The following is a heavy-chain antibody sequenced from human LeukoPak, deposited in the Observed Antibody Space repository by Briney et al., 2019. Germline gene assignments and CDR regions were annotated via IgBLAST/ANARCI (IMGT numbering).Heavy chain of an antibody. V-gene: IGHV1-2*06. J-gene: IGHJ4*02. Sequence: ASVKVSCKASGYTFTSNYMHWVRQAPAQGREWMGRINPNSGGTNYAQKFQGRVTIGRDTSISTAYMELSRLRSDDTAVYYCARVLYKLISLSFDYWGQGTLVTVSS. CDR3: ARVLYKLISLSFDY. CDR1: GYTFTSNY. CDR2: INPNSGGT. D-gene: IGHD1-14*01.